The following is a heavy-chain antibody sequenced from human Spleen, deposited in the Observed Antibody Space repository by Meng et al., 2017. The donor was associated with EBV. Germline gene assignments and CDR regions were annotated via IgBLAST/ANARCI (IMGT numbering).Heavy chain of an antibody. Sequence: QVQLQQWGAGLLTPSETLSLPCAVYGGPFDGYSWTWIRQPPGKGLEWIGEINHSGNTNYNPSLKSRVTISVDTSKRQFSLKLTSMTAADTAVYYCATWWGKGYYWGQETLVTVSS. CDR3: ATWWGKGYY. D-gene: IGHD2-8*02. CDR2: INHSGNT. J-gene: IGHJ4*02. V-gene: IGHV4-34*01. CDR1: GGPFDGYS.